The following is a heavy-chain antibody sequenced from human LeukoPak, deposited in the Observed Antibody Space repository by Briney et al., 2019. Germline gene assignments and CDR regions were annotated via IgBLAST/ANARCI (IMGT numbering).Heavy chain of an antibody. J-gene: IGHJ4*02. V-gene: IGHV1-18*04. CDR2: ISAYNGNT. CDR1: GYTFTTYG. D-gene: IGHD5-18*01. CDR3: AIVDTTVGFDY. Sequence: ASVKVSCKTSGYTFTTYGITWVRQAPGQGLEWMGWISAYNGNTAYAQKCQGRVTVTTDTSTRTASMDLRSLRSDDTAVYYCAIVDTTVGFDYWGQGTLVTVSS.